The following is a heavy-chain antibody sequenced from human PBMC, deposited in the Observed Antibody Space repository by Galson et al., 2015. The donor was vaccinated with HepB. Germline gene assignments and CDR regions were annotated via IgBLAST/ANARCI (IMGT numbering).Heavy chain of an antibody. J-gene: IGHJ4*02. CDR2: ISFYNGNA. V-gene: IGHV1-18*01. D-gene: IGHD6-6*01. Sequence: SVKVSCKASGYSFRNYGISWARQAPGQGLEWMGWISFYNGNANYAQNVQGRVTMTTDTSTTTAYMELKSLRSDDTAVYYCARARYSSSPPDYWGQGTLVSVSS. CDR3: ARARYSSSPPDY. CDR1: GYSFRNYG.